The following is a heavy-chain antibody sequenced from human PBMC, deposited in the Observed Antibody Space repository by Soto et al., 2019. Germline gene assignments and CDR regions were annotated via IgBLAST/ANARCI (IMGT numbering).Heavy chain of an antibody. V-gene: IGHV4-31*02. CDR1: GASIGSGDYC. CDR2: IYYSGGT. CDR3: ASIYDSSGYYYGNNWFDP. J-gene: IGHJ5*02. Sequence: PSETLSLTCTVSGASIGSGDYCWSWIRQHPGKGLEWIGYIYYSGGTYYNPSLKSRVTISVDTSKNQFSLELSSVTAADTAVYYCASIYDSSGYYYGNNWFDPWGQGTLVTVSS. D-gene: IGHD3-22*01.